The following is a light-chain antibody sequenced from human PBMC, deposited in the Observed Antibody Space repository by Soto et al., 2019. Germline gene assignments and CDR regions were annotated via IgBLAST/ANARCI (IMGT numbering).Light chain of an antibody. V-gene: IGKV3-20*01. CDR3: QQYGSSPWT. Sequence: EVVLTQSPGSLSLSPGERATLSCRASQSVSSTSLAWYQQKPGQAPRLLIYGASTRATGIPDGFSGSGSGTDFTLTISRLEPEDFAVYYCQQYGSSPWTFGQGTKVDIK. CDR1: QSVSSTS. J-gene: IGKJ1*01. CDR2: GAS.